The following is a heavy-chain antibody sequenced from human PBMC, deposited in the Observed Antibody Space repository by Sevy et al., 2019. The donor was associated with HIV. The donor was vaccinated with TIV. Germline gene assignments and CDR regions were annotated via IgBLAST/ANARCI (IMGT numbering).Heavy chain of an antibody. D-gene: IGHD3-22*01. J-gene: IGHJ4*02. Sequence: SETLSLTCTVSGGSFSSYYWSWIRRPPGKELEWIGYRYNNGNINYNPSLKSRVTISVDRSKNQFSLKLTSVTAADTAVYYCARVTYYYDSRGYPNYYFDYWGQGTLVTVSS. V-gene: IGHV4-59*13. CDR1: GGSFSSYY. CDR3: ARVTYYYDSRGYPNYYFDY. CDR2: RYNNGNI.